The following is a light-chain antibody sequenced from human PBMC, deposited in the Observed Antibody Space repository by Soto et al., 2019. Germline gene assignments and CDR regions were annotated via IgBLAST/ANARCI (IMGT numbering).Light chain of an antibody. CDR3: HQYERLPVT. CDR1: QIVSNPY. CDR2: STS. J-gene: IGKJ5*01. Sequence: VVLTQSPATLSMSPGEAVTLSCRASQIVSNPYLAWYQQRPGQVPRLVVSSTSKRATGIPERFSGGGSGTDFTLTITSLEPEDFACYYCHQYERLPVTFGQGTRL. V-gene: IGKV3-20*01.